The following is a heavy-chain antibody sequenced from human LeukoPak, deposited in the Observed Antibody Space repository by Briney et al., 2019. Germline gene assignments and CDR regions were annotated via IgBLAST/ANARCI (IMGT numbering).Heavy chain of an antibody. D-gene: IGHD3-22*01. CDR1: GYTFTSYG. Sequence: GASVKVSCKASGYTFTSYGISWVRQAPGQGLEWMGWISAYNGNTNYAQKLQGRVTMTRDMSTSTVYMELSSLRSEDTAVYYCARQVYDSSGYYSTPFDYWGQGTLVTVSS. CDR3: ARQVYDSSGYYSTPFDY. J-gene: IGHJ4*02. V-gene: IGHV1-18*01. CDR2: ISAYNGNT.